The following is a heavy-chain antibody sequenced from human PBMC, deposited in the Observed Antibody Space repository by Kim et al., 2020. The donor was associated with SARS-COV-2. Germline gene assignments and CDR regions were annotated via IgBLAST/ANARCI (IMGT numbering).Heavy chain of an antibody. CDR2: IYYSGST. V-gene: IGHV4-39*01. CDR3: ARHSLRFLEWANWFDP. J-gene: IGHJ5*02. CDR1: GRSISSSSYY. D-gene: IGHD3-3*01. Sequence: SETLSLTCTVSGRSISSSSYYWGWIRQPPGKGLEWIGSIYYSGSTYYNPSLKSRVTISVDTSKNQFSLKLSSVTAADTAVYYCARHSLRFLEWANWFDPWGQGTLATVSS.